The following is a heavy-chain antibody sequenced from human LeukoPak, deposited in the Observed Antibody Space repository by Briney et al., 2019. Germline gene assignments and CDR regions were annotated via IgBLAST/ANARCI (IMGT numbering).Heavy chain of an antibody. J-gene: IGHJ4*02. CDR2: IKQDGSEK. Sequence: GGSLRLSCAASGFTFSSYWMSWVRQAPGKGLEWVANIKQDGSEKYYVDSVKGRFTISRDNSKNTLYLQMNSLRAEDTAVYYCARVRSSWYYFDYWGQGTLVTVSS. D-gene: IGHD6-13*01. V-gene: IGHV3-7*01. CDR1: GFTFSSYW. CDR3: ARVRSSWYYFDY.